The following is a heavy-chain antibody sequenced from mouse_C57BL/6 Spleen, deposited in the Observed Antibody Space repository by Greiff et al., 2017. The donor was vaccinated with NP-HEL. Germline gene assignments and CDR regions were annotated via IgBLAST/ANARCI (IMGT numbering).Heavy chain of an antibody. Sequence: EVQLVESGGDLVKPGGSLKLSCAASGFTFSSYGMSWVRQTPDKRLEWVATISSGGSYTYYPASVKGRFTISRDNAKNTLYLQMSSLKSEDTAMYYCARHEGGRGDWYFDVWGTGTTVTVSS. V-gene: IGHV5-6*01. D-gene: IGHD3-3*01. CDR1: GFTFSSYG. CDR2: ISSGGSYT. J-gene: IGHJ1*03. CDR3: ARHEGGRGDWYFDV.